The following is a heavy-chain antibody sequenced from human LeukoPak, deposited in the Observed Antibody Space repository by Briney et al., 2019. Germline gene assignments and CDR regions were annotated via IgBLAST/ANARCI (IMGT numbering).Heavy chain of an antibody. J-gene: IGHJ4*02. CDR1: GFTFSSYG. CDR2: ISYDGSNK. D-gene: IGHD3-10*01. Sequence: GGSLRLSCAASGFTFSSYGMHWVRQAPGKGLEWVVVISYDGSNKYYADSVKGRFTISRDNSKNTLYLQMNSLRAEDTAVYYCAKDSYYYGSGSLVYWGQGTLVTVSS. CDR3: AKDSYYYGSGSLVY. V-gene: IGHV3-30*18.